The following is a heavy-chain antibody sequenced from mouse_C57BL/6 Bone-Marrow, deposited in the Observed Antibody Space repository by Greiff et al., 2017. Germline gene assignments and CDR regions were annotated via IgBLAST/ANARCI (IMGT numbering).Heavy chain of an antibody. CDR3: ARGTTVVARYAMDY. CDR1: GYTFTSYW. Sequence: VQLQQPGAELVRPGSSVKLSCKASGYTFTSYWMDWVKQRPGQGLEWIGNIYPSDSETHYNQKFKDKATLTVDKSSSTAYMQLSSLTSEDSAVYYCARGTTVVARYAMDYWGQGTSVTVSS. V-gene: IGHV1-61*01. D-gene: IGHD1-1*01. J-gene: IGHJ4*01. CDR2: IYPSDSET.